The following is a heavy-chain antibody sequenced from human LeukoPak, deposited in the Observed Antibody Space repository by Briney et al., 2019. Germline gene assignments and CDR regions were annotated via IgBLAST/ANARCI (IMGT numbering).Heavy chain of an antibody. CDR2: ISGSGGST. J-gene: IGHJ4*02. CDR1: GFTFSSYA. D-gene: IGHD3-22*01. CDR3: AKDTYYYDSSGYNSLDY. Sequence: PGGSLRLSCAASGFTFSSYAMSWVRQAPGKGLEWVSAISGSGGSTYYADSVKGRFTISRDNSKNTLYLQMNSLRAEGTAVYYCAKDTYYYDSSGYNSLDYWGQGTLVTVSS. V-gene: IGHV3-23*01.